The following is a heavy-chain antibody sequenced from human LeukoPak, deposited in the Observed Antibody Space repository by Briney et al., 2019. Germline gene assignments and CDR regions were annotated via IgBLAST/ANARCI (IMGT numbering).Heavy chain of an antibody. Sequence: PGGPLRLSCAASGFTFDDYAMHWARQAPGKGLEWVSGIRWNSGSIGYADSVKGRFTISRDNAKNSLYLQMNSLRAEDMALYYCATGSGYYDSSGYRDYFDYWGQGTLVTVSS. D-gene: IGHD3-22*01. CDR1: GFTFDDYA. V-gene: IGHV3-9*03. CDR2: IRWNSGSI. J-gene: IGHJ4*02. CDR3: ATGSGYYDSSGYRDYFDY.